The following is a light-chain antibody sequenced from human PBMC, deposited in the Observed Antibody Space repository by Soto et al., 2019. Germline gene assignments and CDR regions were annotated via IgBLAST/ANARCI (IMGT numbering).Light chain of an antibody. CDR3: ASWDDSLSGLV. CDR2: GNI. Sequence: QSVLTQPPSVSGAPGQRVTISCTGSSSNIGAGYDVHWYQQRPGTAPKLLIFGNINRPSGVPDRFSGSRSGTSASLAISGLRSDDESDYYCASWDDSLSGLVFGGGTQLTVL. J-gene: IGLJ2*01. V-gene: IGLV1-40*01. CDR1: SSNIGAGYD.